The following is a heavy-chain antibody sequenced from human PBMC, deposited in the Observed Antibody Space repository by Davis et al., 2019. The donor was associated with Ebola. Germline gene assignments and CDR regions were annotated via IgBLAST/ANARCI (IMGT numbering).Heavy chain of an antibody. V-gene: IGHV1-8*01. CDR2: MNPNSGNT. J-gene: IGHJ3*02. CDR3: ARATTSGWELPNDAFDI. Sequence: AASVKVSCKASGYTFTSYDINWVRQATGQGLEWMGWMNPNSGNTGYAQTFQGRVTMTRNTSISTAYMELSSLRSEDKAVYYCARATTSGWELPNDAFDIWGQGTMVTVSS. CDR1: GYTFTSYD. D-gene: IGHD1-26*01.